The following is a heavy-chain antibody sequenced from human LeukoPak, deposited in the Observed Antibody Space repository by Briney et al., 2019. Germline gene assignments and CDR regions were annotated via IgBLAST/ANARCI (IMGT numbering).Heavy chain of an antibody. D-gene: IGHD5-24*01. J-gene: IGHJ4*02. V-gene: IGHV1-2*02. CDR1: GYIFTAYY. Sequence: ASVKVSCKASGYIFTAYYLHWVRQAPGQGLEWMGWIKANSGDTNYAQKFQGRVTMTRDTSISTVYMELSRLTSDDTAVYYCTRVGDDYPYWGQGTLVTASS. CDR2: IKANSGDT. CDR3: TRVGDDYPY.